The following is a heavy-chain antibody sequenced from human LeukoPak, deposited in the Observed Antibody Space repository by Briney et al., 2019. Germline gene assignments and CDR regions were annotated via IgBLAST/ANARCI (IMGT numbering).Heavy chain of an antibody. CDR3: ARGRPHGNDY. D-gene: IGHD4-23*01. CDR1: GFTFSSYW. J-gene: IGHJ4*02. Sequence: GGSLRLSCAASGFTFSSYWMNWVRQAPGKGLVWVSRIASDGSSTTYADSVKGRFSIFRDNAKNTLYLHMNSLRVEDTAVYYCARGRPHGNDYWGQGTLVTVSS. V-gene: IGHV3-74*01. CDR2: IASDGSST.